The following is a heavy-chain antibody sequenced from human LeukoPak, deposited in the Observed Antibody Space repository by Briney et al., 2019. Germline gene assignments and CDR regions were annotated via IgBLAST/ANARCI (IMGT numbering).Heavy chain of an antibody. J-gene: IGHJ6*04. CDR1: GFTFSSYS. V-gene: IGHV3-21*01. CDR3: ARELYCSGGSCYGMDV. D-gene: IGHD2-15*01. Sequence: GGSLRLSCAASGFTFSSYSMNWVRQAPGKGLEWVSSISSSSSYIYYADSVKGRFTISRDNAKNSLYLQMNSLRAEDTAVYYCARELYCSGGSCYGMDVWGKGTTVTVSS. CDR2: ISSSSSYI.